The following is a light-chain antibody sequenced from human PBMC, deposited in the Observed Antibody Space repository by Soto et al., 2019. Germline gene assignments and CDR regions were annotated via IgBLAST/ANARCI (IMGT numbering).Light chain of an antibody. CDR3: QQYDNWPWT. Sequence: EIVLTQSPGTLSLSPGERATLSCRASQTVSSSFLAWYQQTPGQAPRLLIYAASSRATGIPDRFSGSGSGTDFTLTISSLQAEDVAVYYCQQYDNWPWTFGQGTKVDIK. CDR2: AAS. CDR1: QTVSSSF. J-gene: IGKJ1*01. V-gene: IGKV3-20*01.